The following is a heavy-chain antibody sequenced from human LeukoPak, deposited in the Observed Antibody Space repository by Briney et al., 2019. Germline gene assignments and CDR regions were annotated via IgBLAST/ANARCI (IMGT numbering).Heavy chain of an antibody. CDR2: IIPIFGSA. CDR3: ASQSYCGGDCYLSAFDI. J-gene: IGHJ3*02. V-gene: IGHV1-69*01. D-gene: IGHD2-21*01. CDR1: GGTFSSYA. Sequence: SVKVSCKASGGTFSSYAISWVRQAPGQGLEWMGGIIPIFGSANYAQKFQGRVTITADESTSTAYMELSSLRSEDTAVYYCASQSYCGGDCYLSAFDIWGQGTMVTVSS.